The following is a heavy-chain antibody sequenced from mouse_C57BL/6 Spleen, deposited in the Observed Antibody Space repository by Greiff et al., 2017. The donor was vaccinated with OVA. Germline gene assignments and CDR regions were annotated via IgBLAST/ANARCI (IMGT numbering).Heavy chain of an antibody. D-gene: IGHD2-2*01. CDR2: IYPGDGDT. V-gene: IGHV1-82*01. CDR3: AREAGYDVRTWFAY. CDR1: GYAFSSSW. J-gene: IGHJ3*01. Sequence: LQESGPELVKPGASVKISCKASGYAFSSSWMNWVKQRPGKGLEWIGRIYPGDGDTNYNGKFKGKATLTADKSSSTAYMQLSSLQSEDSAVYFCAREAGYDVRTWFAYWGQGTLVTVSA.